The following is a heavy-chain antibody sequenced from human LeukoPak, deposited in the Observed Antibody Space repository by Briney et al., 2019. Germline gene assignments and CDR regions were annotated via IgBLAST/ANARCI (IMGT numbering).Heavy chain of an antibody. Sequence: GGSLRLSCAASGFTVSSNYMSWVRQAPGKGLEWVSYISSSGSTIYYADSVKGRFTISRDNAKNSLYLQMNSLRAEDTAVYYCARGPFIAADVWGQGTTVTVCS. CDR2: ISSSGSTI. D-gene: IGHD6-13*01. J-gene: IGHJ6*02. CDR1: GFTVSSNY. CDR3: ARGPFIAADV. V-gene: IGHV3-11*04.